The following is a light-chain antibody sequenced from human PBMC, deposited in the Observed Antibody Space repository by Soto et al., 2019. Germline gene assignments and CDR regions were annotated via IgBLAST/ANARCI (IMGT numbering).Light chain of an antibody. CDR1: QSISSW. V-gene: IGKV1-5*03. CDR2: KAS. J-gene: IGKJ2*01. Sequence: DLQMTQSPSTLSASVGDRVTITCRASQSISSWLAWYQQKPGKAPKLLIYKASSLESGVPSRFRGSGSGTEFTLTISSLQPDDFATYYFQQYNSYSPYTFGQGTKLEIK. CDR3: QQYNSYSPYT.